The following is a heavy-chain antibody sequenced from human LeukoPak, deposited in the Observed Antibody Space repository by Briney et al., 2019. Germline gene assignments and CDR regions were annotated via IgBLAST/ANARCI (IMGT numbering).Heavy chain of an antibody. Sequence: PGGSLRLSCAASVFTFSSYSMNWVRQAPGKGLEWVSSISSSSSYIYYADSVKGRFTISRDNAKNSLYLQMNSLRAEDTAVYYCARDDSDRVGYYYKADAFDIWGQGTMVTVSS. CDR2: ISSSSSYI. CDR1: VFTFSSYS. J-gene: IGHJ3*02. D-gene: IGHD3-22*01. V-gene: IGHV3-21*01. CDR3: ARDDSDRVGYYYKADAFDI.